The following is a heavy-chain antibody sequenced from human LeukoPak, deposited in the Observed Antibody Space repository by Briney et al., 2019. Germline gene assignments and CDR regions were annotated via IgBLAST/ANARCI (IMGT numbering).Heavy chain of an antibody. CDR3: ARGGDIVATIDY. Sequence: PGGSLRLSCAASGFTFSSYGMHWVRQAPGKGLEWVAFIRYDGSNKYYADSVKGRFTISRDNAKNSLYLQMNSLRAEDTAVYYCARGGDIVATIDYWGQGTLVTVSS. J-gene: IGHJ4*02. CDR2: IRYDGSNK. V-gene: IGHV3-30*02. CDR1: GFTFSSYG. D-gene: IGHD5-12*01.